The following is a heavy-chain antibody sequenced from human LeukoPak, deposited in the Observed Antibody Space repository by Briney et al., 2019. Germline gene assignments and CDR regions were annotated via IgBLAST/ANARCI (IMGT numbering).Heavy chain of an antibody. Sequence: PGGSLRLSCVASGLTFSNAWMSWVRQAPGKGLEWVSSISSSSSYIYYADSVKGRFTISRDNAKNSLYLQMNSLRAEDTAVYYCARAQAAAGTVLGYWGQGTLVTVSS. CDR2: ISSSSSYI. CDR3: ARAQAAAGTVLGY. V-gene: IGHV3-21*01. J-gene: IGHJ4*02. CDR1: GLTFSNAW. D-gene: IGHD6-13*01.